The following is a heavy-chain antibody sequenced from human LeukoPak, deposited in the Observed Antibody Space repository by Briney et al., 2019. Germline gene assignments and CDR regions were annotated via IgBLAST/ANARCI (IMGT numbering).Heavy chain of an antibody. Sequence: PSETLFLACTVPGGPLSSYYWSWIRQPPGKVQERDGHIYYSGSTNSNPSLESRVTISVDTSKNQFSLKLSSVTAADTAVYYCARINYYDSSGYYTEPAFDIWGQGTMVTVSS. CDR1: GGPLSSYY. D-gene: IGHD3-22*01. V-gene: IGHV4-59*01. J-gene: IGHJ3*02. CDR2: IYYSGST. CDR3: ARINYYDSSGYYTEPAFDI.